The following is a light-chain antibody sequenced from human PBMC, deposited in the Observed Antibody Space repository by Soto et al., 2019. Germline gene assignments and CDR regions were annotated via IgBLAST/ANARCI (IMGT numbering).Light chain of an antibody. Sequence: DIQMTQSPSTLSASVGDRATITCRASQSISSRLAWYQQKPGQAPKLLIYDASTLESGVPSRFSGRGSGTDFTLTISSLQPDDFATYYCQQCNTYSWTFGQGTKVEIK. V-gene: IGKV1-5*01. CDR3: QQCNTYSWT. J-gene: IGKJ1*01. CDR1: QSISSR. CDR2: DAS.